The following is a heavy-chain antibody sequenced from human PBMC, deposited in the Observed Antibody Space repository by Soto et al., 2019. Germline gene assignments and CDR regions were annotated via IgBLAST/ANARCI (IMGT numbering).Heavy chain of an antibody. CDR1: GGSISDYY. CDR2: TYYGWNT. V-gene: IGHV4-59*01. D-gene: IGHD3-22*01. J-gene: IGHJ4*02. Sequence: PSETLSLTCSVSGGSISDYYWSWIRQPPGKGLEWIGYTYYGWNTNYNPSLKSRVTISVDTSKNQFSLKLISVTAAGTAVYYCARDREYYDSSGLYFDYWGQGTLVTVSS. CDR3: ARDREYYDSSGLYFDY.